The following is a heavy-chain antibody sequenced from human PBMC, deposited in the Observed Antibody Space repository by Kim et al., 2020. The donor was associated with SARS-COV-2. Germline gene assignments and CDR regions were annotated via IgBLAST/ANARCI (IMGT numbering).Heavy chain of an antibody. CDR3: ARDGGGEGY. D-gene: IGHD2-21*01. CDR2: INHSGST. V-gene: IGHV4-34*01. J-gene: IGHJ4*02. CDR1: GGSFSGYY. Sequence: SETLSLTCAVYGGSFSGYYWSWIRQPPGKGLEWIGEINHSGSTNYNPSLKSRVTISVDTPKNQFSLKLSSVTAANTAVYYCARDGGGEGYWGQGTLVTVS.